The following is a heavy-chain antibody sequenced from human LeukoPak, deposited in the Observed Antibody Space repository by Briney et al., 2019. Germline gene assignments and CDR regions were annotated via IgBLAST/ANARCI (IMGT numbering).Heavy chain of an antibody. CDR1: GGSISSGPYY. CDR3: ARGAARNHYYDDIAYYNWFDP. D-gene: IGHD3-22*01. Sequence: SETLSLTCTVSGGSISSGPYYWSWIRQPAGKGLEWIGRIDASGSSNCNPSLKSRVTISVDTSKNQLSLKLSFVTAADTAVYYCARGAARNHYYDDIAYYNWFDPWGQGTLVTVSS. CDR2: IDASGSS. V-gene: IGHV4-61*02. J-gene: IGHJ5*02.